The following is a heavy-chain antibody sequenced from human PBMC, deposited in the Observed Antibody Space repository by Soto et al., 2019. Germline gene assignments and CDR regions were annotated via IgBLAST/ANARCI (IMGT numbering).Heavy chain of an antibody. V-gene: IGHV3-74*01. CDR2: INSDGSST. CDR3: ARAITGTRNAFDI. J-gene: IGHJ3*02. CDR1: GFTFSSDW. Sequence: GGSLRLSCADSGFTFSSDWMHWVRQAPGKGLVWVSRINSDGSSTNYADSVEGRFTISRDNARNTLFLQMNSLRAEDTAVYYCARAITGTRNAFDIWGQGTMVTVSS. D-gene: IGHD1-20*01.